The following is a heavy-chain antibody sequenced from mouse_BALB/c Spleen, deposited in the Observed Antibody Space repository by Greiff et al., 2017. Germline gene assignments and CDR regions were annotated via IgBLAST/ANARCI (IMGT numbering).Heavy chain of an antibody. Sequence: VHVKQSGTVLARPGASVKMSCKASGYSFTSYWMHWVKQRPGQGLEWIGAIYPGNSDTSYNQKFKGKAKLTAVTSASTAYMELSSLTNEDSAVYYCTTNYYGSSYEAMDYWGQGTSVTVSS. V-gene: IGHV1-5*01. CDR2: IYPGNSDT. CDR1: GYSFTSYW. D-gene: IGHD1-1*01. CDR3: TTNYYGSSYEAMDY. J-gene: IGHJ4*01.